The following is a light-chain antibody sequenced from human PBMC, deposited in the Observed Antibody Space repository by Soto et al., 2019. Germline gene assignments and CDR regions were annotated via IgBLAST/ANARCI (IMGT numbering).Light chain of an antibody. Sequence: QSVLTQPPSASGTPGQRVTISCSGSSFNIGSNYVYWYQQLPGTAPKLLIYRNNQRPSEVPDRFSGSKSGTSASLAISGLRSEDEANYYCEAWDASLSGVVFGGGTKVTVL. V-gene: IGLV1-47*01. CDR1: SFNIGSNY. CDR2: RNN. CDR3: EAWDASLSGVV. J-gene: IGLJ3*02.